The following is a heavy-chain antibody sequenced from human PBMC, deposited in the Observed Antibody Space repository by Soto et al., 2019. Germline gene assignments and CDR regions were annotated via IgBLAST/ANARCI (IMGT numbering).Heavy chain of an antibody. D-gene: IGHD3-22*01. J-gene: IGHJ5*02. CDR2: IYPGDSDT. Sequence: VESLKISCKGSGYSFTSYWIGWVRQMPGKGLEWMGIIYPGDSDTRYSPSFQGQVTISADKSISTAYLQWSSLKASDTAMYYCASTYYYDSSGYYINWFDPWGQGTLVTVS. V-gene: IGHV5-51*01. CDR3: ASTYYYDSSGYYINWFDP. CDR1: GYSFTSYW.